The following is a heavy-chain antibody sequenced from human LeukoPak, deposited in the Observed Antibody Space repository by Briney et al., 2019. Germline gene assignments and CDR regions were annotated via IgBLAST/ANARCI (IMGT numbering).Heavy chain of an antibody. CDR3: ARSDGSRFDWFDP. D-gene: IGHD3-10*01. V-gene: IGHV3-21*04. J-gene: IGHJ5*02. Sequence: GGSLRLSCAASGFTFSSYSMNWVRQAPGKGLEWVSSISSSSSYIYYADSVKGRFTISRDNAKNSLYLQMNSLRAEDTAVYYCARSDGSRFDWFDPWGQGTLVTVSS. CDR1: GFTFSSYS. CDR2: ISSSSSYI.